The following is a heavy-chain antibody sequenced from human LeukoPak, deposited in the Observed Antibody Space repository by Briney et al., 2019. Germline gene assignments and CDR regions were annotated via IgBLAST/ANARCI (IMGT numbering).Heavy chain of an antibody. CDR1: GFTFSTYW. D-gene: IGHD1-26*01. CDR3: VRDLVGRDDT. J-gene: IGHJ5*02. CDR2: TNPDGSFT. Sequence: GGSLRLSCAASGFTFSTYWFHWVRQAPGEGPVWVSRTNPDGSFTDHADSVRGRFVISRDNARNTLYLQMNSLRAEDTAVYYCVRDLVGRDDTWGQGTLVTVSS. V-gene: IGHV3-74*01.